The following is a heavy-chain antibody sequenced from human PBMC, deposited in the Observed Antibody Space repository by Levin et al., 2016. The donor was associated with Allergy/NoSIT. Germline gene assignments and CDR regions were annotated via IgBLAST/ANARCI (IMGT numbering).Heavy chain of an antibody. Sequence: ASVKVSCKASGYTFAGLHINWVRQAAGQGFEWMGWMDPNTGETGYAQNFQGRITMTRDTSISTAYLELNSLTSEDTAVYYCGRGVAAGIDYWGQGTLVTVFS. V-gene: IGHV1-8*01. J-gene: IGHJ4*02. CDR3: GRGVAAGIDY. CDR2: MDPNTGET. D-gene: IGHD2-15*01. CDR1: GYTFAGLH.